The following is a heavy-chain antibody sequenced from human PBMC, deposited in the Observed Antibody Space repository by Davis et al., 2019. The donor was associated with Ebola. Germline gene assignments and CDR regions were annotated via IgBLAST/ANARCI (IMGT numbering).Heavy chain of an antibody. D-gene: IGHD2-21*02. CDR3: VRDPALVVTGGGWFFGL. Sequence: GGSLRLSCAASGFTFSNYDMNWVRQAPGKGLEWVSFISSSSNYIYYADSVKGRFTVSRDNAKNSLYLQMNSLRAEDTAVYYCVRDPALVVTGGGWFFGLWGRGTLVTVSS. V-gene: IGHV3-21*01. CDR2: ISSSSNYI. CDR1: GFTFSNYD. J-gene: IGHJ2*01.